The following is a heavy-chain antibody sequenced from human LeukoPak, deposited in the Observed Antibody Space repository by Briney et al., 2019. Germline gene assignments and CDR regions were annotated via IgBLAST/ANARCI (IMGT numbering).Heavy chain of an antibody. CDR2: IYSGGDT. D-gene: IGHD6-13*01. V-gene: IGHV3-53*01. CDR3: ARGRIAAPDYYFGY. J-gene: IGHJ4*02. CDR1: GFTVSSNY. Sequence: GGSLRLSCAASGFTVSSNYMSWVRQAPGKGLEWVSVIYSGGDTYYADSVKGRFTISRDDSKNTLYLQMNSLRAEDTAVYYCARGRIAAPDYYFGYWGQGTLVTVSS.